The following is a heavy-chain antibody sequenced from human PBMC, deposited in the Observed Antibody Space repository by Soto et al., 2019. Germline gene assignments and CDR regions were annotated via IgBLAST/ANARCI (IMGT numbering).Heavy chain of an antibody. CDR3: AKVLHNGDYYFDY. D-gene: IGHD4-17*01. J-gene: IGHJ4*02. V-gene: IGHV3-74*01. Sequence: LRLSCAASGFTFSSYWMHWVRQAPGKGLVWVSRINRDGRSTSYADSVKGRFTISRDNAKNTLYLQMNSLRAEDTAVYYCAKVLHNGDYYFDYWGQGPLVTVSS. CDR1: GFTFSSYW. CDR2: INRDGRST.